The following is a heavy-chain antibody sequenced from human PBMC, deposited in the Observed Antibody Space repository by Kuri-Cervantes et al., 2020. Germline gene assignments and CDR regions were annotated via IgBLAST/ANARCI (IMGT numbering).Heavy chain of an antibody. CDR1: GFTFSSYG. V-gene: IGHV3-30*18. Sequence: GESLKISCAASGFTFSSYGMHWVRQAPGKGLEWVAVMSYDGSNNYYADSVKGRFTISRDNSKNTLYLQMNSLRAEDTAVYYCAKEAMKAVTGTFYFDYWGQGTLVTVSS. CDR3: AKEAMKAVTGTFYFDY. CDR2: MSYDGSNN. D-gene: IGHD6-19*01. J-gene: IGHJ4*02.